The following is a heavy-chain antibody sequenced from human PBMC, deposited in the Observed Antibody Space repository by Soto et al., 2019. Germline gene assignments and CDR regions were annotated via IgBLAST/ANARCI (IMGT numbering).Heavy chain of an antibody. CDR1: GYTFTSYG. V-gene: IGHV1-18*04. CDR2: ISAYNGNT. D-gene: IGHD3-22*01. Sequence: GASVKVSCKTSGYTFTSYGISWVRQAPGQGLEWMGWISAYNGNTNYAQKLQGRVTMTTDTSTSTAYMELRSLRSDDTAVYYCASDEGEYYYDSSGHTPGFDYWGQGTLVTVSS. CDR3: ASDEGEYYYDSSGHTPGFDY. J-gene: IGHJ4*02.